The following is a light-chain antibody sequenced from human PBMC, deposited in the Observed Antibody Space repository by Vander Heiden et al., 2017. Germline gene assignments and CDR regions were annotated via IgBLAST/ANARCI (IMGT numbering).Light chain of an antibody. J-gene: IGLJ2*01. CDR1: YIGSKS. CDR3: QVWDSATDPV. V-gene: IGLV3-21*02. Sequence: SYVLTQPPSVSVAPGQTARITCGGNYIGSKSVHWYQQKPGQAPVLVVSDDIDRPSGIPERFSGANSGNPATLTISRVEDGDEADYYCQVWDSATDPVFGGGTRLTVL. CDR2: DDI.